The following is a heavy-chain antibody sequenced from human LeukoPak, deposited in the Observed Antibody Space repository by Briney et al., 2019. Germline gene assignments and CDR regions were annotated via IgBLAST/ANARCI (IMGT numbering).Heavy chain of an antibody. D-gene: IGHD3-22*01. Sequence: GGSLRLSCAVSGFTFSSYAISWVRQAPGKGLEWVSYISSSSSTIYYADSVKGRFTISRDNAKNSLYLQMNSLRAEDTAVYYCARDRYYDSSGYPKPLGDWGQGTLVTVSS. V-gene: IGHV3-48*04. J-gene: IGHJ4*02. CDR3: ARDRYYDSSGYPKPLGD. CDR1: GFTFSSYA. CDR2: ISSSSSTI.